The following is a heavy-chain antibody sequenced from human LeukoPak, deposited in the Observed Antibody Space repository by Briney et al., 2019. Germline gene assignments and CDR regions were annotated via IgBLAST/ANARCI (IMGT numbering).Heavy chain of an antibody. J-gene: IGHJ4*02. CDR2: ISSSGSTI. Sequence: GGSLRLSCAASGFTFSSYAMHWVRQAPGKGLEWVSYISSSGSTIYYADPVKGRFTISRDNAKNSLYLQMNSLRAEDTAVYYCAVSEIYSITDYWGQGTLVTVSS. CDR3: AVSEIYSITDY. D-gene: IGHD5-18*01. CDR1: GFTFSSYA. V-gene: IGHV3-48*03.